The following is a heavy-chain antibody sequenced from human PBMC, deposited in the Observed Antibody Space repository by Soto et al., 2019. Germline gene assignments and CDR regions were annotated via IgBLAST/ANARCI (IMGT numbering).Heavy chain of an antibody. V-gene: IGHV4-34*01. D-gene: IGHD2-2*01. CDR1: GGPFSDYY. Sequence: PSETLSLTCAVYGGPFSDYYWTWIRQPPGKGLEWVGEINHSGITNYNPSPKSRVAISVDTSKSQFSLRLSSVTAADTAVYFCATSGGRSRAYQWGQGTLVTVSS. CDR3: ATSGGRSRAYQ. CDR2: INHSGIT. J-gene: IGHJ4*02.